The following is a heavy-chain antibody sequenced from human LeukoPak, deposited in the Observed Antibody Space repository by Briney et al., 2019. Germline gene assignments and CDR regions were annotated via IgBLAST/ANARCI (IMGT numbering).Heavy chain of an antibody. CDR2: IYYSGST. Sequence: SETLSLTCTVSGGSISSGGYYWSWIRQHPGKGLEWIGYIYYSGSTYYNPSLKSRVTISVDTSKNQFSLNLTSVTAADTAVYYCARVPPWYMDVWGKGTTITVSS. V-gene: IGHV4-31*03. CDR3: ARVPPWYMDV. CDR1: GGSISSGGYY. J-gene: IGHJ6*03.